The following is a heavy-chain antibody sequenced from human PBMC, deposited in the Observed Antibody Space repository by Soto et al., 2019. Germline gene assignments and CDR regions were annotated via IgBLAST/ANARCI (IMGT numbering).Heavy chain of an antibody. CDR1: GFTFTSSA. CDR2: IVVGSGNT. Sequence: SVKVSCKASGFTFTSSAVQWLRQARGQRFEWIGWIVVGSGNTNYAQKLQERVTITRDLSTSTAYMELNSLRSEDTSVYYCAAGERWDTALVPFDPWGQGTLVTVSS. CDR3: AAGERWDTALVPFDP. D-gene: IGHD5-18*01. V-gene: IGHV1-58*01. J-gene: IGHJ5*02.